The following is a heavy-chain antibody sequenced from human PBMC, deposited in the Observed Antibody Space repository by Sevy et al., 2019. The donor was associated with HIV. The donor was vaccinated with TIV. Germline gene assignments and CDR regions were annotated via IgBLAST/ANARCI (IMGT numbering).Heavy chain of an antibody. D-gene: IGHD3-9*01. CDR2: MSYHGRDK. V-gene: IGHV3-30*18. Sequence: GGSLRLSCVVSGFTITTSGMHWVRQAPGKGLEWVAVMSYHGRDKFYADSVKGRFTISRDNSENILYLHMNSLRIEDTAVYYCAKDFTGYNGMDVWGQGTMVTVSS. CDR1: GFTITTSG. J-gene: IGHJ6*02. CDR3: AKDFTGYNGMDV.